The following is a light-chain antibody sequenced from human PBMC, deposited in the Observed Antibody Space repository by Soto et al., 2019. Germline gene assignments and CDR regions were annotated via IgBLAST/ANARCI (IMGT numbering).Light chain of an antibody. Sequence: QLVLTQPPSVSGAPGQRVTISCTGSSSNIGAGYDVHWYQQLPGTAPKLLISGDTNRPSGVPDRFSVSKSGTSASLAITGFRAEDEADYSCRSFDSSLSGWLFGGGTKLTVL. J-gene: IGLJ3*02. CDR3: RSFDSSLSGWL. V-gene: IGLV1-40*01. CDR2: GDT. CDR1: SSNIGAGYD.